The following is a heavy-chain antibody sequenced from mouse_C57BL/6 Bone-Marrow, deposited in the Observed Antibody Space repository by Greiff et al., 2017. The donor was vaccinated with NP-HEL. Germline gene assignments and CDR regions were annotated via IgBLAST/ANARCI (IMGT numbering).Heavy chain of an antibody. CDR1: GFTFSSYA. CDR2: ISDGGSYT. V-gene: IGHV5-4*03. Sequence: EVKLVESGGGLVKPGGSLKLSCAASGFTFSSYAMSWVRQTPEKRLEWVATISDGGSYTYYPDNVKGRFTISRDNAKNNLYLQMSHLKSEDTAMYYCAVAYYTFAYGGQGTLVTVSA. D-gene: IGHD2-12*01. CDR3: AVAYYTFAY. J-gene: IGHJ3*01.